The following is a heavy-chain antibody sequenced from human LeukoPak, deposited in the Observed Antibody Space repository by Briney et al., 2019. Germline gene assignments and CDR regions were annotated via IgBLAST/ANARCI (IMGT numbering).Heavy chain of an antibody. V-gene: IGHV3-48*03. J-gene: IGHJ6*04. CDR2: TSSSGSTI. CDR1: GFTFSSYE. D-gene: IGHD3-10*01. Sequence: PGGSLRLSCAASGFTFSSYEMNWVRQAPGKGLEWVSYTSSSGSTIYYADSVKGRFTISRDNAKNSLYLQMNSLRAEDTAVYYCARDLKSRQRLLWFGELLYYYGMDVWGKGTTVTVSS. CDR3: ARDLKSRQRLLWFGELLYYYGMDV.